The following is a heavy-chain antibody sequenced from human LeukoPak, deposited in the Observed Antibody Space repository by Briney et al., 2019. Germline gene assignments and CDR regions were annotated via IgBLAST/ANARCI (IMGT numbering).Heavy chain of an antibody. V-gene: IGHV1-18*01. J-gene: IGHJ4*02. CDR1: GYTFTSYG. Sequence: ASVKVSCKASGYTFTSYGISWARQAPGQGLEWMGWISAYNGNTNYAQKLQGRVTMTTDTSTSTAYMELRSLRSDDTAVYYCARLAHSSSWYYFDYWGQGTLVTVSS. CDR2: ISAYNGNT. CDR3: ARLAHSSSWYYFDY. D-gene: IGHD6-13*01.